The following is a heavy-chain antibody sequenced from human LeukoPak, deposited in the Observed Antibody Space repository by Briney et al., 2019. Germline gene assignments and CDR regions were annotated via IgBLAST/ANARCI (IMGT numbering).Heavy chain of an antibody. CDR3: AKDSSSWSTGTMDV. Sequence: GGSLRLSCAASGFTFDDYAIHWVRQAPGKGLEWVSGISWNSGSIGYADSVKGRFTISRDNAKNSLYLQMNSLRAEDTALYYCAKDSSSWSTGTMDVWGQGTTVTVSS. CDR2: ISWNSGSI. D-gene: IGHD6-13*01. CDR1: GFTFDDYA. V-gene: IGHV3-9*01. J-gene: IGHJ6*02.